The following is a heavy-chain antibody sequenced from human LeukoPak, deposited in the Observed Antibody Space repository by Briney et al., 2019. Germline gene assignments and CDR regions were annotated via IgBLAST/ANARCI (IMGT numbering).Heavy chain of an antibody. CDR3: AVLAATDRGRFDY. V-gene: IGHV4-34*01. D-gene: IGHD3-16*01. CDR2: INHSGST. J-gene: IGHJ4*02. CDR1: GGSFSGYY. Sequence: SSEILSLTCAVYGGSFSGYYWSWIRQPPGKGLEWIGEINHSGSTNYNPSLKSRVTISVDTSKNQFSLKLSSVTAADTAVYYCAVLAATDRGRFDYWGQGTLVTVSS.